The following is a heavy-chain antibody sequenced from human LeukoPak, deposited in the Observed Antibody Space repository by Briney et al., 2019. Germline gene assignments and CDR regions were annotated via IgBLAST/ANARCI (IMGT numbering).Heavy chain of an antibody. V-gene: IGHV4-38-2*02. CDR3: ARDSDGSGSYFDY. D-gene: IGHD3-10*01. CDR1: GYSISSGYY. CDR2: IYHSGST. J-gene: IGHJ4*02. Sequence: NSSETLSLTCTVSGYSISSGYYWGWIRQPPGKGLEWIGSIYHSGSTYYNPSLKSRVTISVDTSKNQFSLKLSSVTAADTAVYYCARDSDGSGSYFDYWGQGTLVTVSS.